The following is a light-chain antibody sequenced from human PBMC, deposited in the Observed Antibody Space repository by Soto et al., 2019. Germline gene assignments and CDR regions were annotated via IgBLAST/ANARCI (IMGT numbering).Light chain of an antibody. V-gene: IGKV3-11*01. CDR2: DAS. J-gene: IGKJ4*01. CDR3: QQRSNWPALT. Sequence: VLTQSPATLSFSPGDRDTLSFRASQSVSIYLAWYQQKPGQAPRLLIYDASNRATGIPARFSGSGSGTDFTLTISSLEPEDFAVYYCQQRSNWPALTFGRGTTVDIK. CDR1: QSVSIY.